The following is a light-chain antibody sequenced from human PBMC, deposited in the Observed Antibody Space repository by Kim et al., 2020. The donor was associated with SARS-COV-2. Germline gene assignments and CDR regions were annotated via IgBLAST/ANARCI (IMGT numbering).Light chain of an antibody. V-gene: IGKV3-11*01. CDR1: QNVDIY. Sequence: LSPGQRATLSCRASQNVDIYLAWYQQKRGQAPRLLIYDAFNRATGIPARFSGSGSGTDFTLTISSLEPEDFAFYYCQQRQGWPLTFGGGTKVDIK. J-gene: IGKJ4*01. CDR2: DAF. CDR3: QQRQGWPLT.